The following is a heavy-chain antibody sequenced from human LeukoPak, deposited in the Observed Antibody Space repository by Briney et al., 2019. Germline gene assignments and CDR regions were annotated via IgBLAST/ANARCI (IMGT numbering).Heavy chain of an antibody. CDR1: GFTFSSYS. Sequence: GGSLRLSCAASGFTFSSYSMNWVRQAPGKGLEWVSSISSSSSYIYYADSVKGRLTISRDNAKNSLYLQMNSLRAEDTAVYYCARAFDDFWSGYLIDYWGQGTLVTVSS. V-gene: IGHV3-21*01. CDR2: ISSSSSYI. J-gene: IGHJ4*02. CDR3: ARAFDDFWSGYLIDY. D-gene: IGHD3-3*01.